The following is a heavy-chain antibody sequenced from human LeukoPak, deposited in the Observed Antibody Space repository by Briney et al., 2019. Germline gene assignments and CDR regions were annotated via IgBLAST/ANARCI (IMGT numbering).Heavy chain of an antibody. CDR2: IKGDGNGN. D-gene: IGHD2-2*01. J-gene: IGHJ5*02. CDR3: ARESWSSLT. Sequence: GGSLRLSCAASGFSVSSYWMSWVRQAPGKGLEWVANIKGDGNGNNYVDSVKGRFTISRDNAKNSLYLQMNSLRAEDTAVYPCARESWSSLTWGQGTLVTVSS. CDR1: GFSVSSYW. V-gene: IGHV3-7*01.